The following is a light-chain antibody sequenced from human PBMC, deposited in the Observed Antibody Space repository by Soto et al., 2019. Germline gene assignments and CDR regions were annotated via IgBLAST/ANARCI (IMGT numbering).Light chain of an antibody. V-gene: IGLV2-11*01. CDR3: CSYAGSYTFVV. Sequence: QSALTQPRSVSGSPGQSVTISCTGTSSDVGGYNSVSWYQQHPGKAPKLIIYDVSKRPSGVPDRFSGSKSGNTASLTISGLQAEHEADYYCCSYAGSYTFVVFGGGTKLTVL. J-gene: IGLJ2*01. CDR2: DVS. CDR1: SSDVGGYNS.